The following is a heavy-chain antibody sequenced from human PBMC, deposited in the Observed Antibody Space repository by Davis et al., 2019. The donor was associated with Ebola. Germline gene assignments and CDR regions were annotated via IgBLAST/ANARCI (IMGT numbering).Heavy chain of an antibody. D-gene: IGHD6-19*01. J-gene: IGHJ4*02. V-gene: IGHV3-23*01. CDR3: ARDPGSGWFHFDY. CDR2: ISGSGDRT. CDR1: GLTFKNYD. Sequence: GGSLRLSCAASGLTFKNYDMTWVRQAPGKGLEWVSVISGSGDRTYYADSLKGRFTISSDNAKNSLYLQMNSLRAEDTAVYYCARDPGSGWFHFDYWGQGTLVTVSS.